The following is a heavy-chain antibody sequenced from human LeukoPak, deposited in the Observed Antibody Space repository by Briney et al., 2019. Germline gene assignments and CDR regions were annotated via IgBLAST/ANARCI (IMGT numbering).Heavy chain of an antibody. D-gene: IGHD6-13*01. CDR3: ARGLAAAGTYNWFDP. CDR2: INPSGGSS. Sequence: ASVKVSCKASGYTFTSYYMHWVRQAPGQGLEWMGIINPSGGSSTYAQKFQGRVTMTRDTSTSTVYMEPSSLRSDDTAVYYCARGLAAAGTYNWFDPWGQGTLVTVSS. CDR1: GYTFTSYY. J-gene: IGHJ5*02. V-gene: IGHV1-46*01.